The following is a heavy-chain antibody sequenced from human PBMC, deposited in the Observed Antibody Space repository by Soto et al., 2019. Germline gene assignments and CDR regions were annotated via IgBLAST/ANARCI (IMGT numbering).Heavy chain of an antibody. CDR1: GYTFTGYY. V-gene: IGHV1-2*04. Sequence: ASVKVSCKASGYTFTGYYMHWVRQAPGQGLEWMGWVNPNSGGTNYAQKFQGWVTMTRDTSISKAYMELSRLRSDDTAVYYCAREWGIADYYGMDVWGQGTTFTVSS. J-gene: IGHJ6*02. CDR2: VNPNSGGT. CDR3: AREWGIADYYGMDV. D-gene: IGHD6-13*01.